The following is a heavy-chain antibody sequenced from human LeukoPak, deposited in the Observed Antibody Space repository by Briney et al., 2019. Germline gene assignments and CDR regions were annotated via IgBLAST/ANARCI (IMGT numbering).Heavy chain of an antibody. CDR2: FYSGGDT. D-gene: IGHD2-2*02. Sequence: GGSLRLSCAASGFLVSTNYMSWVRQAPGKGPECVSVFYSGGDTYYADSVKGRFTISRDSSKNTVSLQMNSLRAEDTAVYYCAKDRDCSSTSCYTIFNWGQGTLVTVSS. J-gene: IGHJ4*02. CDR1: GFLVSTNY. V-gene: IGHV3-66*01. CDR3: AKDRDCSSTSCYTIFN.